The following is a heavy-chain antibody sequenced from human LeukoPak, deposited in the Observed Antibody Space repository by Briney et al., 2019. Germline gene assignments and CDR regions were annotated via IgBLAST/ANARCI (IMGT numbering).Heavy chain of an antibody. Sequence: ASVKVSCTASGYTFTSYYMHWVRQAPGQGLEWMGIINPSGGSTSYAQKFQGRVTVTRDTSTSTVYMELSSLRSEDTAVYYCASCSSTSCYAEYYFDYWGQGTLVTASS. CDR3: ASCSSTSCYAEYYFDY. CDR1: GYTFTSYY. V-gene: IGHV1-46*01. J-gene: IGHJ4*02. D-gene: IGHD2-2*01. CDR2: INPSGGST.